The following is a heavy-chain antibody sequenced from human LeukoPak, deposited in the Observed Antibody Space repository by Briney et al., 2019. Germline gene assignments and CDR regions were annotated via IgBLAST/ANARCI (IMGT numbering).Heavy chain of an antibody. CDR1: GFTFSTNA. CDR3: AGGPGFLIDC. CDR2: IKQDGSEK. D-gene: IGHD3-3*01. J-gene: IGHJ4*02. Sequence: GGSLRLSCAASGFTFSTNAMSWVRQAPGKGLEWVANIKQDGSEKHYVDSVKGRLTISRDNAKNLLYLQMNSLRVEDTAVYYCAGGPGFLIDCWGQGTLVTVSS. V-gene: IGHV3-7*01.